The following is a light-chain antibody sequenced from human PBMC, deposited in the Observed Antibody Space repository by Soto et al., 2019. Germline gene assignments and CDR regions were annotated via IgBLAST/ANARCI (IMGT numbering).Light chain of an antibody. J-gene: IGLJ1*01. Sequence: QSALTQPASVSGSPGQSITISCTGTSSDVGGYNSVSWYQQHPGKAPKLMIYEVSNRPSGVSNRFSASKSGNTASLTISGLQAEDEADYYCCSYTSSILFGTRTKLTVL. CDR1: SSDVGGYNS. CDR2: EVS. V-gene: IGLV2-14*01. CDR3: CSYTSSIL.